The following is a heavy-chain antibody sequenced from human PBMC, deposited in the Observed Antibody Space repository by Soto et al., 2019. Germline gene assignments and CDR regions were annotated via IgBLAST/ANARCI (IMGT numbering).Heavy chain of an antibody. V-gene: IGHV3-23*01. Sequence: GGSLRLSCAASGFTFSSYAMSWVRQAPGKGLEWVSAISGSGGSTHYADSVKGRFTISRDNSKNTLYLQMNSLRAEDTAVYYCAKASLASGGYDDYWGQGTLVTVSS. CDR1: GFTFSSYA. CDR2: ISGSGGST. J-gene: IGHJ4*02. CDR3: AKASLASGGYDDY. D-gene: IGHD5-12*01.